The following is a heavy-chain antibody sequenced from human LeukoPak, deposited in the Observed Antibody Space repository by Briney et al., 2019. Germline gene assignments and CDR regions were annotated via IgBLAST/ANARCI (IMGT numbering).Heavy chain of an antibody. CDR3: ARQNIAAAGTNWFDP. Sequence: SETLSLTCTVSGGSISSSSYYWGWIRQPPGKGLEWIGSIYYSGSTYYNPSLKSRVTLSVDTSKNQFSLKLSSVTAADTAVYYCARQNIAAAGTNWFDPWGQGTLVTVSS. CDR1: GGSISSSSYY. V-gene: IGHV4-39*01. CDR2: IYYSGST. D-gene: IGHD6-13*01. J-gene: IGHJ5*02.